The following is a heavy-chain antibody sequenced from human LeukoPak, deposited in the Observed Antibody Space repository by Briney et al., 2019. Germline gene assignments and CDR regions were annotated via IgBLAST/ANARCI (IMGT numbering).Heavy chain of an antibody. CDR2: IDGRGTTT. Sequence: GGSLRLSCTASGFIFDSEAMGWVRQSAGAGLEWVAGIDGRGTTTYYVDSVKGRFTISRDNAKNTLFLEINNLRAEDTAIYYCAKNGRRHFTHYFGMDVWGQGTTVTVSS. V-gene: IGHV3-23*05. D-gene: IGHD1-26*01. J-gene: IGHJ6*02. CDR1: GFIFDSEA. CDR3: AKNGRRHFTHYFGMDV.